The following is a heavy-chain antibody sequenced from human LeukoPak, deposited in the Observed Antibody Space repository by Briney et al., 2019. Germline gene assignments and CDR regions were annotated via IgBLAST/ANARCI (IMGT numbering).Heavy chain of an antibody. CDR2: IIPIFGTA. CDR3: ARGTSLVFASEPFDP. CDR1: GGTFSSYA. D-gene: IGHD1-14*01. Sequence: GSSVKVSCKASGGTFSSYAISWVRQAPGQGLEWMGGIIPIFGTANYAQKFQGRVTITTDESTSTAYMELSSLRSEDTAVYYCARGTSLVFASEPFDPWGQGTLVTVSS. J-gene: IGHJ5*02. V-gene: IGHV1-69*05.